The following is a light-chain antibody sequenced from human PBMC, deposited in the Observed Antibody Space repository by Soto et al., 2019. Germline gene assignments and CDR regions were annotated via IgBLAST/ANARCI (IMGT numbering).Light chain of an antibody. Sequence: HSVLTQPASVSGSPGQSITISCTGTSSDVGTYNYVSWYQHHPGKAPKLIIYEVSNRPSGVSNRFSGSKSGSTASLTISGLQAEDEADYHCTSYTRDTALVFGTGTKV. J-gene: IGLJ1*01. CDR2: EVS. V-gene: IGLV2-14*01. CDR1: SSDVGTYNY. CDR3: TSYTRDTALV.